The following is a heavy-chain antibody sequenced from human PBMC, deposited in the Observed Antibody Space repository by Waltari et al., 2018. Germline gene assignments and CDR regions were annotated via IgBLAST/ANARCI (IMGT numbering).Heavy chain of an antibody. Sequence: QVHLVQSGAEVKKAGASVTVSCKASGHTFIDSFMHWVRQAPGQGLEWMGIMNPGGNSPRYAQKFQGRVNITRDRSTSTVYMELSSLRSDDTAVYYCTSADDDDLWGQGTLVTVSS. J-gene: IGHJ5*02. CDR2: MNPGGNSP. CDR3: TSADDDDL. D-gene: IGHD3-16*01. V-gene: IGHV1-46*01. CDR1: GHTFIDSF.